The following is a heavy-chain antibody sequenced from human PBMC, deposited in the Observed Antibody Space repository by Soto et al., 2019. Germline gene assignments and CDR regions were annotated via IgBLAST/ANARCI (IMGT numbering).Heavy chain of an antibody. Sequence: QVQLVESGGAVVQPGRSLRLSCAASGFTFKNYGMHWVRQAPGKGLEWVTVISYNGINKYYADSVKGRFTISRDNSKNTLYLQMNSLRAEDTAVYYCSKDPLAYCAGDCSGVPDYWGQGILVTVSS. CDR1: GFTFKNYG. CDR2: ISYNGINK. D-gene: IGHD2-21*02. CDR3: SKDPLAYCAGDCSGVPDY. J-gene: IGHJ4*02. V-gene: IGHV3-30*18.